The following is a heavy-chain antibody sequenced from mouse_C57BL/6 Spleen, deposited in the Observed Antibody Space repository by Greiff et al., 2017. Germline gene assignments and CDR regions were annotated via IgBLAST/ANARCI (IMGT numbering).Heavy chain of an antibody. V-gene: IGHV1-54*01. Sequence: VQLQQSGAELVRPGTSVKVSCKASGYSFTNYLIEWVKQRPGQGLEWIGVINPGSGGTNYNEKFKGKATLTADKSSSTAYMQLSSLTSEDSAVYFCARREYYGSSWGFAYWGQGTLVTVSA. J-gene: IGHJ3*01. CDR1: GYSFTNYL. CDR2: INPGSGGT. D-gene: IGHD1-1*01. CDR3: ARREYYGSSWGFAY.